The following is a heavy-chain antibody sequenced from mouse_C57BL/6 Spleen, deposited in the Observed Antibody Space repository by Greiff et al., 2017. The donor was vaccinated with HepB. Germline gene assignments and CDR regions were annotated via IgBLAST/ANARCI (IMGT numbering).Heavy chain of an antibody. CDR2: INPSNGGT. CDR1: GHTFTSYW. D-gene: IGHD2-5*01. CDR3: ARIGPYSNHEAWFAY. V-gene: IGHV1-53*01. J-gene: IGHJ3*01. Sequence: QVQLQQPGTELVKPGASVKLSCKASGHTFTSYWMHWVKQRPGQGLEWIGNINPSNGGTNYNEKFKSKATLTVDKSSSTAYMQLSSLTSEDSAVYYCARIGPYSNHEAWFAYWGQGTLVTVSA.